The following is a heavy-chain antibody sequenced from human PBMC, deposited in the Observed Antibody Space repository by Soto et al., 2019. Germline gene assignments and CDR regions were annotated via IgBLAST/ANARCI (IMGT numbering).Heavy chain of an antibody. CDR3: GRGRGWFPHTNWFDP. D-gene: IGHD3-10*01. CDR1: GGSFSGYY. J-gene: IGHJ5*02. CDR2: INHSGST. V-gene: IGHV4-34*01. Sequence: PSETLSLTCAVYGGSFSGYYWSWIRQPPGKGLEWIGEINHSGSTNYNPSLKSRVTISVDTSKNQFSLKLSSVTAADTALYYCGRGRGWFPHTNWFDPWGQGTLVTVSS.